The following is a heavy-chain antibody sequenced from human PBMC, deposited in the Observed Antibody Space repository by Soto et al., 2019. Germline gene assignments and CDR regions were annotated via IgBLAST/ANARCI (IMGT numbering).Heavy chain of an antibody. CDR1: GWSFSDYY. CDR2: INHSGST. V-gene: IGHV4-34*01. CDR3: ARGVVRRVIIQYTSFFDY. J-gene: IGHJ4*02. D-gene: IGHD3-10*01. Sequence: PSETLSLTCAVYGWSFSDYYWSWIRQAPGRGLEWIGEINHSGSTYYNTSLKSRVTISVDTSKNQFSLKLASVTAADTAVYYCARGVVRRVIIQYTSFFDYWGQGTPVTVSS.